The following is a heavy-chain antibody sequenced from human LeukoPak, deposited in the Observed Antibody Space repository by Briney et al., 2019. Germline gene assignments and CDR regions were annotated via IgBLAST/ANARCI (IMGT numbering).Heavy chain of an antibody. D-gene: IGHD6-19*01. CDR1: GFTFSSYA. J-gene: IGHJ4*02. CDR3: AKESDRQQWLVRDVKGFFDY. CDR2: ISVSGGST. V-gene: IGHV3-23*01. Sequence: PGGSLRLSCAASGFTFSSYAMSGVRPAPGRGREWVSAISVSGGSTYYADSVRGRCTISRDNSKNTLCLQITRLRAEDTAVYYCAKESDRQQWLVRDVKGFFDYWGQGNLVTVSS.